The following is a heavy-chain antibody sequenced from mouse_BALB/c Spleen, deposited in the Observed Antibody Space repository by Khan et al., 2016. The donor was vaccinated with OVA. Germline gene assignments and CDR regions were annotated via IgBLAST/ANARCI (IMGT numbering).Heavy chain of an antibody. J-gene: IGHJ2*03. D-gene: IGHD1-1*01. V-gene: IGHV5-9-3*01. Sequence: EVELVESGGDLVKPGGSLKLSCAAAGFTFSDYGMSWVRQTPEKRLEWVATISSGGSFTYYLDSVKGRYTISRDSDKNTLYLQMSSLRSEDTAMYYGIRTPGYYGSNYFDQWGQGTSVTVSS. CDR1: GFTFSDYG. CDR2: ISSGGSFT. CDR3: IRTPGYYGSNYFDQ.